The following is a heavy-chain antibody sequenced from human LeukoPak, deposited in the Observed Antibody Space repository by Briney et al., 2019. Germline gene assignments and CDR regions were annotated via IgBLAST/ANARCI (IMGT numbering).Heavy chain of an antibody. D-gene: IGHD6-13*01. CDR3: AKESSSSWYFGGSLWDY. Sequence: PGGSLRLSCTASGFTFSSYWMSWVRQAPGKGLEWVANVKPDGSEKYYVDSVKGRFTISRDNAKNSLYLQMNSLRAEDTALYYCAKESSSSWYFGGSLWDYWGQGTLVTVSS. CDR2: VKPDGSEK. V-gene: IGHV3-7*03. CDR1: GFTFSSYW. J-gene: IGHJ4*02.